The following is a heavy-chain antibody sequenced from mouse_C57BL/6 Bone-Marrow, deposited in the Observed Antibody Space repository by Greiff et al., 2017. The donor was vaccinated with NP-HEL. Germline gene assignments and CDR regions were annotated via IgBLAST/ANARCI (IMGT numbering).Heavy chain of an antibody. CDR3: ATYGYDPWFAY. J-gene: IGHJ3*01. Sequence: QVQLQQSGAELMKPGASVKLSCKATGYTFTGYWIEWVKQRPGHGLEWIGEILPGSGSTNYNEKFKGKATITADTSSNTAYMQLSNLTTEDSAIYYWATYGYDPWFAYWGQGTLVTVSA. CDR2: ILPGSGST. CDR1: GYTFTGYW. D-gene: IGHD2-2*01. V-gene: IGHV1-9*01.